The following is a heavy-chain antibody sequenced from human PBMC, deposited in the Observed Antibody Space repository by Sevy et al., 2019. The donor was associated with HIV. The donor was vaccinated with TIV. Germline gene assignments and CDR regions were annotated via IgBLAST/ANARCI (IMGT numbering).Heavy chain of an antibody. Sequence: SLRLSCAASGFTFDDYAMHWVRQAPGKGLEWVSGLSRHSGTIGYADSVKGRLTISRDNARNSLYLQMNSLRAEDTASYYCVKDKVDGDSGYGLFDFWGQGTLVTVSS. CDR2: LSRHSGTI. CDR1: GFTFDDYA. V-gene: IGHV3-9*01. D-gene: IGHD5-12*01. CDR3: VKDKVDGDSGYGLFDF. J-gene: IGHJ4*02.